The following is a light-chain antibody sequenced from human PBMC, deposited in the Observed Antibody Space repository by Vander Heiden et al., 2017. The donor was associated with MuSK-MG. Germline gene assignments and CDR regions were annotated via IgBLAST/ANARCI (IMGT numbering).Light chain of an antibody. CDR2: YDS. CDR1: NIEGKS. Sequence: SSVPPPPPSVSPAPGKTATITCGGDNIEGKSVHWYQQKSGQAPVLVIHYDSDRPSGIPERFSGSNSGNTTTLIISRVEAGDEADYFCQVWNNPTDQVVFGGGTKLTVL. CDR3: QVWNNPTDQVV. V-gene: IGLV3-21*04. J-gene: IGLJ2*01.